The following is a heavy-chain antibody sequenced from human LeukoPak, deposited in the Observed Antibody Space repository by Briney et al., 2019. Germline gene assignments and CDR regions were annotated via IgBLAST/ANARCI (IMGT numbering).Heavy chain of an antibody. J-gene: IGHJ4*02. D-gene: IGHD2-2*02. CDR2: IRYDGSNK. CDR1: GFTFSSYG. V-gene: IGHV3-30*02. CDR3: AKVGPGSYTFSHCD. Sequence: PGGSLRLSCAASGFTFSSYGMHWVRQAPGKGLEWVAFIRYDGSNKYYADSVKGRFTISRDNSKNTLYLQMNSLRAEDTAVYYCAKVGPGSYTFSHCDWGQGTLVTVSS.